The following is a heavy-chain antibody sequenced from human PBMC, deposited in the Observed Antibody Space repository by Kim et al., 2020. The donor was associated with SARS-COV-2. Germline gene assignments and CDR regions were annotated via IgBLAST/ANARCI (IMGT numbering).Heavy chain of an antibody. D-gene: IGHD3-10*01. V-gene: IGHV3-7*01. J-gene: IGHJ4*02. CDR1: GFTFSSYW. CDR3: ARTRITMVRGVITCYFDY. Sequence: GGSLRLSCAASGFTFSSYWMSWVRQAPGKGLEWVANIKQDGSEKYYVDSVKGRFTISRDNAKNSLYLQMNSLRAEDTAVYYCARTRITMVRGVITCYFDYWGQGTLVTVSS. CDR2: IKQDGSEK.